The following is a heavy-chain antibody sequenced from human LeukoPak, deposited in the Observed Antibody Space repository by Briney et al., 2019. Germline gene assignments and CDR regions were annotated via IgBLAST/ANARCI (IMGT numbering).Heavy chain of an antibody. J-gene: IGHJ4*02. CDR3: ARAGVRSWYLYY. CDR2: INPNSGGT. CDR1: GYTFTGYY. Sequence: ASMKVSCKASGYTFTGYYMHWVRQAPGQGLEWMGWINPNSGGTNYAQKFQGRVTMTRDTSISTAYMELRSLRSDDTAVYYCARAGVRSWYLYYWGQGTLVTVSS. V-gene: IGHV1-2*02. D-gene: IGHD6-13*01.